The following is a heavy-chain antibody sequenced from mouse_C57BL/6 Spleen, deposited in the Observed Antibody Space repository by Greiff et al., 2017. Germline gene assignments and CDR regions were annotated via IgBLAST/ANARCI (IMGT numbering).Heavy chain of an antibody. Sequence: EVKLVESGGGLVKPGGSLKLSCAASGFTFSSYAMSWVRQTPEKRLEWVATISDGGSYTYYPDNVKGRFTISRDNAKNNLYLQMGHLKSENTAMYYCARVGGTNIGNYFDYWGQGTTLTVSS. CDR2: ISDGGSYT. CDR1: GFTFSSYA. D-gene: IGHD3-1*01. J-gene: IGHJ2*01. V-gene: IGHV5-4*03. CDR3: ARVGGTNIGNYFDY.